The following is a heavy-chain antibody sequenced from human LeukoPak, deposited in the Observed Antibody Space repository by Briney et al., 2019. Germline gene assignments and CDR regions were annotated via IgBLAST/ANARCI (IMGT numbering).Heavy chain of an antibody. V-gene: IGHV3-33*06. J-gene: IGHJ4*02. Sequence: GGSLRLSCAASGFTFSSYGMHWVRQAPGKGLEWVAVIWYDGSNKCYADSVKGRFTISRDNSKNTLYLQMNSLRAEDTAVYYCAKDRWVGSSWYGVFDYWGQGTLVTVSS. D-gene: IGHD6-13*01. CDR3: AKDRWVGSSWYGVFDY. CDR2: IWYDGSNK. CDR1: GFTFSSYG.